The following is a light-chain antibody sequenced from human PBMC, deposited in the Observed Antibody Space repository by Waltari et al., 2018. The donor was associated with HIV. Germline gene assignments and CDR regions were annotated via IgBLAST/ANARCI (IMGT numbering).Light chain of an antibody. CDR1: SSYFGSYNL. Sequence: QSALTQPASVSGSPGQSIPISCTGTSSYFGSYNLVSWYQQHPGKAPKLMIYEGSKRPSGVSNRFSGSKSGNTASLTISGLQAEDEADYYCCSYAGTSPYVFGTGTKVTVL. CDR3: CSYAGTSPYV. J-gene: IGLJ1*01. V-gene: IGLV2-23*01. CDR2: EGS.